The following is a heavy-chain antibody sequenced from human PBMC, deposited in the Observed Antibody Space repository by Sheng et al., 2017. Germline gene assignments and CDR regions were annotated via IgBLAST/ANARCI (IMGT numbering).Heavy chain of an antibody. CDR2: IIPIFGTA. V-gene: IGHV1-69*05. CDR3: ARKDYWGSSWEAGGSFDP. Sequence: QVQLVQSGAEVKKPGSSVKVSCKASGGTFSSYAISWVRQAPGQGLEWMGGIIPIFGTANYAQKFQGRVTITTDESTSTAYMELSSLRSEDTAVYYCARKDYWGSSWEAGGSFDPWGQGTLVTVSS. CDR1: GGTFSSYA. J-gene: IGHJ5*02. D-gene: IGHD6-13*01.